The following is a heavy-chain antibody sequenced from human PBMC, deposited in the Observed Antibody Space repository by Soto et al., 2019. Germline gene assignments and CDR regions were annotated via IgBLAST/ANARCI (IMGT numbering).Heavy chain of an antibody. V-gene: IGHV3-30-3*01. CDR2: ISYDGSNK. D-gene: IGHD1-26*01. Sequence: QVQLVESGGGVVQPGRSLRLSCAASGFTFSSYAMHWVRQAPGKGLEWVAVISYDGSNKYYADSVKGRFTISRDNSKNTLYLQMNSLRAEDTAVYYCATGMVGATDYWGQGTLVTVSS. CDR3: ATGMVGATDY. CDR1: GFTFSSYA. J-gene: IGHJ4*02.